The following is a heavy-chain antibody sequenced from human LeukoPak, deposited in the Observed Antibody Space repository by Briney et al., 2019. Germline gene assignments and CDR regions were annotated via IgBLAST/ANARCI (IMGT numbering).Heavy chain of an antibody. J-gene: IGHJ4*02. D-gene: IGHD6-13*01. CDR2: ISYDGSNK. CDR3: ARAHIAAAGIDY. CDR1: GFTFSSYA. Sequence: GRSLRLSCAASGFTFSSYAMHWVRQAPGKGLEWVAVISYDGSNKYYADSVKGRFTISRDNSKNTLYLQMNSLRAEDTAVYYCARAHIAAAGIDYWGQGTLVTVSS. V-gene: IGHV3-30-3*01.